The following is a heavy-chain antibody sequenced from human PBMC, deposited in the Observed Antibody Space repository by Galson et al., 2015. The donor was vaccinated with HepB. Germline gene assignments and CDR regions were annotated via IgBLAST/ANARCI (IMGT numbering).Heavy chain of an antibody. V-gene: IGHV1-18*01. D-gene: IGHD3-22*01. J-gene: IGHJ4*02. CDR2: ISAYNGNT. Sequence: SVKVSCKASGYTFSSYGITWVRQAPGQGLEWMGWISAYNGNTDYAQKLQGRVTMTTDTSTSTAYMELRSLRSDDTAVYYCARAYDSSSYQTFFDYWGQGTLVTVSS. CDR3: ARAYDSSSYQTFFDY. CDR1: GYTFSSYG.